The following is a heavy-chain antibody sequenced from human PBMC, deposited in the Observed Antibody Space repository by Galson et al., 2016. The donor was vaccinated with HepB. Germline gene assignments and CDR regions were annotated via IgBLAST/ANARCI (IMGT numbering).Heavy chain of an antibody. CDR2: ISGSSSII. V-gene: IGHV3-48*04. CDR1: GFTFSSYT. D-gene: IGHD6-19*01. CDR3: ARAVLRDGSGWGRALEL. Sequence: SLRLSCAASGFTFSSYTMNWVRQAPGKGLEWVSHISGSSSIIYYADSVKGRFSISRDNAKNSLYLQLDSLRVEDTGIYYCARAVLRDGSGWGRALELWGQGTRVTVSS. J-gene: IGHJ3*01.